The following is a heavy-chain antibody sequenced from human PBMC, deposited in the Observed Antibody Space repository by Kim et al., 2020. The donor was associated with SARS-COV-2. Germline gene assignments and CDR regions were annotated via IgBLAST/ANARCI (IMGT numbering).Heavy chain of an antibody. CDR2: INSDGSST. Sequence: GGSLRLSCAASGFTFSSYWMHWVRQAPGKGLVWVSRINSDGSSTSYADSVKGRFTISRDNAKNTLYLQMNSLRAEDTAVYYCAREGVGQLVLCYYFYIDVWGKGTMVTVSS. V-gene: IGHV3-74*01. J-gene: IGHJ6*03. CDR1: GFTFSSYW. D-gene: IGHD6-6*01. CDR3: AREGVGQLVLCYYFYIDV.